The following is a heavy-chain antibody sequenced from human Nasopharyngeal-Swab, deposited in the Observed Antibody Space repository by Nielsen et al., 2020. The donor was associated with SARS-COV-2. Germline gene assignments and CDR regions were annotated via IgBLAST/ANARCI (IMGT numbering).Heavy chain of an antibody. CDR3: ARVTNEWNAFWSDAFDI. V-gene: IGHV5-51*01. CDR1: GYSFTSYW. Sequence: KVSCKGSGYSFTSYWIGWVRQMPGKGLEWIGIIYPGDSDTRYSPSFQGQVTISADKSISTAYLQWSSLKASDTAMYYCARVTNEWNAFWSDAFDIWGQGTMVTVSS. J-gene: IGHJ3*02. D-gene: IGHD3-3*01. CDR2: IYPGDSDT.